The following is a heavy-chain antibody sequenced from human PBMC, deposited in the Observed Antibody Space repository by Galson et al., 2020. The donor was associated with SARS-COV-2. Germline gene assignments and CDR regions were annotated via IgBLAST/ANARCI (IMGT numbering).Heavy chain of an antibody. V-gene: IGHV2-70*11. CDR2: IDWDDDE. CDR3: ARIDSSGCRGNY. D-gene: IGHD6-19*01. J-gene: IGHJ4*02. Sequence: ESGPTLVKPTQTLTLTCTFSGFSLRASGMCVHWIRQPPGKALEWLARIDWDDDEYYNTSLKARLTISKDTSKNQVVLTMTNMDPVDTATYYCARIDSSGCRGNYWGQGTLVTVSS. CDR1: GFSLRASGMC.